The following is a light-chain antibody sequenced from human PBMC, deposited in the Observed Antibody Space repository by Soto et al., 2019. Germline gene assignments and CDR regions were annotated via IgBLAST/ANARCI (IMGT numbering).Light chain of an antibody. J-gene: IGKJ1*01. Sequence: EVVMTQSPATLSVSPGERATLSCRASQSVSSSYLAWYQQKPGQAPRLLIYGASSRATGIPDRFSGSGSGTDFTLTISRLEPEDFAVYYCQQYGSSHTFGQGTKV. CDR1: QSVSSSY. CDR3: QQYGSSHT. CDR2: GAS. V-gene: IGKV3-20*01.